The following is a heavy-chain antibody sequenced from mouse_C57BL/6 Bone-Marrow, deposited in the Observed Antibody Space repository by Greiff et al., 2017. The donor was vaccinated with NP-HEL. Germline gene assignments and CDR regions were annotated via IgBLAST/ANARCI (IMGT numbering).Heavy chain of an antibody. V-gene: IGHV7-3*01. Sequence: EVQLVESGGGLVQPGGSLSLSCAASGFTFTDYYMSWVRQPPGKALEWLGFIRNKANGYTTEYSASVKGRLTISRDNRKSILYLQMNALRAEDSATYYCARSPYDGYAWFAYWGQGTLVTVSA. CDR3: ARSPYDGYAWFAY. J-gene: IGHJ3*01. D-gene: IGHD2-3*01. CDR1: GFTFTDYY. CDR2: IRNKANGYTT.